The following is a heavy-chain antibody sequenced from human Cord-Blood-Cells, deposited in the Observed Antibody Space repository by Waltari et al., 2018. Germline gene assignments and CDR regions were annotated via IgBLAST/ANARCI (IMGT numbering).Heavy chain of an antibody. CDR3: ARAPFSHYSSFGSWFDP. D-gene: IGHD6-13*01. J-gene: IGHJ5*02. Sequence: QAQLVQSGAEGKKPGSSVKVSCKASGGTSSRYALSCVRQAPGPGLEWMGGIVPIFGTANYAQKFQGRVTITADKSTSTAYMELSSLRSEDTAVDYCARAPFSHYSSFGSWFDPWGQGTLVTVSS. V-gene: IGHV1-69*06. CDR2: IVPIFGTA. CDR1: GGTSSRYA.